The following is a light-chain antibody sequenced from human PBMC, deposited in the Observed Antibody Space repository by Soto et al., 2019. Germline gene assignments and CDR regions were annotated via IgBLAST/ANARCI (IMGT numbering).Light chain of an antibody. J-gene: IGKJ4*01. CDR3: QQYNNWPPLT. CDR1: QSVSSN. Sequence: EMVMTQSPATLSVSPGERATLSCRASQSVSSNLAWYQQIPGQAPRLLIYDASTRATGIPARFSGSGSGTEFTLTISSLQSEDFAVYYCQQYNNWPPLTFGGGTKVEI. V-gene: IGKV3-15*01. CDR2: DAS.